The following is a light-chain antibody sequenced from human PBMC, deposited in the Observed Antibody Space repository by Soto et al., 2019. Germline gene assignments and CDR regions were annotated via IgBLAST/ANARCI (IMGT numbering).Light chain of an antibody. Sequence: DLVMTQTPLSLSVTPGQPASISCKSSQTLLRSDGKNYMYWYLQKPGQPPQLLISEVSKRFSGLSDKFSGIVSGTDFRLKIRRVEAEDVGVYYGLQTIRLPYTVGQGTKLEIK. V-gene: IGKV2D-29*01. CDR1: QTLLRSDGKNY. CDR2: EVS. CDR3: LQTIRLPYT. J-gene: IGKJ2*01.